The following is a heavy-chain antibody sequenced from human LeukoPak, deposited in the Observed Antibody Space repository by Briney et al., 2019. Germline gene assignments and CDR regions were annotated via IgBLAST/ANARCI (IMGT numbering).Heavy chain of an antibody. CDR3: ARNGGTERGSSGYGDYYYYYMDV. J-gene: IGHJ6*03. CDR2: ISSSGSTI. Sequence: GGSLILSCAASGFTFSDYYMSWIRQAPGKGLEGVSYISSSGSTIYYADSVKGRFTISRDNAKNSLYLQMNSLRAEDTAVYYCARNGGTERGSSGYGDYYYYYMDVWGKGTTVTVSS. V-gene: IGHV3-11*04. CDR1: GFTFSDYY. D-gene: IGHD3-22*01.